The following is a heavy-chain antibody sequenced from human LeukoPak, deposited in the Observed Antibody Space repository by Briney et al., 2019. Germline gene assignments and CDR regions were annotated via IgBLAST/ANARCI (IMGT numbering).Heavy chain of an antibody. V-gene: IGHV3-7*01. CDR3: TSWGDTTAEYFQR. CDR2: INPDGRDT. Sequence: GGSLRLSCIVSGFTFNRCWMNWVRQAPGKGLEWVAHINPDGRDTYYVDSVKGRFTISRDNAQNSMYLQMNSLRVEDTAVYYCTSWGDTTAEYFQRWGQGTLVTVSS. D-gene: IGHD2-21*02. J-gene: IGHJ1*01. CDR1: GFTFNRCW.